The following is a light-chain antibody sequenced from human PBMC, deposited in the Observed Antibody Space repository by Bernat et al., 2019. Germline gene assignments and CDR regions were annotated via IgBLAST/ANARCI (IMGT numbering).Light chain of an antibody. CDR3: CSYAGSSTAV. CDR2: EGS. CDR1: SSDVGSYNL. V-gene: IGLV2-23*01. J-gene: IGLJ7*01. Sequence: QAGLTQPASVSGSPGQSITISCTGTSSDVGSYNLVSWYQQHPGKAPKLMIYEGSKRPSGVSNRFSGSKSGNTASLTISGLQAEDEADYYCCSYAGSSTAVFGGGTQLTVL.